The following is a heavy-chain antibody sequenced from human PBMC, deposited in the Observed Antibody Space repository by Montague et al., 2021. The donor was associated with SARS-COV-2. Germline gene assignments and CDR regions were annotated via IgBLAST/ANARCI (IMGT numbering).Heavy chain of an antibody. CDR1: VGSFSGDY. CDR3: AGSGDGYNAHPGY. CDR2: INHSGST. Sequence: SETLSLTCAVYVGSFSGDYWSWIRQPPGKGLEWRGEINHSGSTNNNPSLRSRITILVDTSKKQFSLKLSSVTAADTAVYYCAGSGDGYNAHPGYWGQGTLVTVSS. D-gene: IGHD5-24*01. V-gene: IGHV4-34*01. J-gene: IGHJ4*02.